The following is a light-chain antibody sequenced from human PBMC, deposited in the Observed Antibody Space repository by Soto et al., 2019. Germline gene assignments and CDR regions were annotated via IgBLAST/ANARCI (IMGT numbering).Light chain of an antibody. CDR2: DVS. Sequence: DIQMTQSPSSLPASVGDRVSITCQASQDISFYLNWYQQKPGKAPKLLIYDVSILETGVPSRFSGSGSGTDFTFTISSLQPEDIATYYCQQYDNLPGTFGQGTKVDIK. CDR3: QQYDNLPGT. J-gene: IGKJ1*01. CDR1: QDISFY. V-gene: IGKV1-33*01.